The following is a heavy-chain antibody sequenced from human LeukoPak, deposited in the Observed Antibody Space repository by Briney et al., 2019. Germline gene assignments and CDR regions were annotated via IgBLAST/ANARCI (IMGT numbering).Heavy chain of an antibody. Sequence: PGGSLRLSCAASGFTFSSYGMHWVRQAPGKGLEWVAVISYDGSNKYYADSVKGRLTISRDNSKNTLYLQMNSLRAEDTAVYYCAKRRLKDIVVVVAATLGAFDIWGQGTMVTVSS. J-gene: IGHJ3*02. CDR2: ISYDGSNK. CDR3: AKRRLKDIVVVVAATLGAFDI. V-gene: IGHV3-30*18. D-gene: IGHD2-15*01. CDR1: GFTFSSYG.